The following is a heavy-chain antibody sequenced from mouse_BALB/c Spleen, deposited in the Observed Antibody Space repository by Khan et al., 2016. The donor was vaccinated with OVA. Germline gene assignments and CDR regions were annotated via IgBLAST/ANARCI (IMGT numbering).Heavy chain of an antibody. CDR3: TRDRIDY. CDR1: GYTFTTYW. V-gene: IGHV1-7*01. CDR2: INPTSGYT. Sequence: VQLQESGAERAKPGASVKMSCKASGYTFTTYWMLWVKQGPGQGLEWIGYINPTSGYTDYNEKFKDRATLSADKSSSTAYMQLSSLTSEDSAVYYCTRDRIDYWGQGTTLTVSS. J-gene: IGHJ2*01.